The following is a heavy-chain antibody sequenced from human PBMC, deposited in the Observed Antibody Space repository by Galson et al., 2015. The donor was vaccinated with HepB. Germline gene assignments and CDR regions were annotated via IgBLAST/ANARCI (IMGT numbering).Heavy chain of an antibody. Sequence: SVKVSCKASGGTFSSYAISWVRQAPGQGLEWMGGIIPIFGTANYAQKFQGRVTITADESTSTAYMELSSLRSEDTAVYYCARGSHGGYPWDYYYYGMDVWGQGTTVTVSS. CDR2: IIPIFGTA. J-gene: IGHJ6*02. CDR1: GGTFSSYA. D-gene: IGHD5-12*01. V-gene: IGHV1-69*13. CDR3: ARGSHGGYPWDYYYYGMDV.